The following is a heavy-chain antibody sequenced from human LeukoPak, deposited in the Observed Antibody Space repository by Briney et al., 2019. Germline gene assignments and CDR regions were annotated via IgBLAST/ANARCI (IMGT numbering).Heavy chain of an antibody. Sequence: PSETLSLTCTDSGGSISSGGYYWSWIRQHPGKGLEWIGYIYYSGSTYYNPSLKSRVTISVDTSKNQFSLKLSSVTAADTAVYYCAREELERRGWFDPWGQGTLVTVSS. CDR1: GGSISSGGYY. J-gene: IGHJ5*02. CDR2: IYYSGST. V-gene: IGHV4-31*03. D-gene: IGHD1-1*01. CDR3: AREELERRGWFDP.